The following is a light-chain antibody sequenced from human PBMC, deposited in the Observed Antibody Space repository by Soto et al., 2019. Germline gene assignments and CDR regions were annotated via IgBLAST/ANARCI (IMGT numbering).Light chain of an antibody. CDR1: QSVSNNY. J-gene: IGKJ3*01. CDR3: QQYGSSPLT. V-gene: IGKV3-20*01. CDR2: GAY. Sequence: EIVLTQSPGTLSLSPGERATLSCRASQSVSNNYLAWYQQKPGQAPRLLIYGAYTRATGIPVRFSGSGSGTDFTLTISRLEPEDFAVYYCQQYGSSPLTFGPGTKVDIK.